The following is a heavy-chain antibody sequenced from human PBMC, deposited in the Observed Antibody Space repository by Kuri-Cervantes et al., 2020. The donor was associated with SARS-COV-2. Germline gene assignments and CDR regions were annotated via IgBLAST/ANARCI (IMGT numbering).Heavy chain of an antibody. CDR3: ASLWFGEPGYYFDY. J-gene: IGHJ4*02. CDR2: INHSGST. Sequence: GSLRLSCNVVGGSISGYYWNWIRQPPGKGLEWIGEINHSGSTNYNPSLKSRVTIAVDTSKNQFSLKLSSVTAADTAVYYCASLWFGEPGYYFDYWGQGTLVTVSS. D-gene: IGHD3-10*01. V-gene: IGHV4-34*01. CDR1: GGSISGYY.